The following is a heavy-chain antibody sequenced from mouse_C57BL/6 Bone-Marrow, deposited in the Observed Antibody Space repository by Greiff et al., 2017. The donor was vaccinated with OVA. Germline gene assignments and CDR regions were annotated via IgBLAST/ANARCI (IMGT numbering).Heavy chain of an antibody. CDR2: IDPENGDT. J-gene: IGHJ2*01. CDR1: GFNIKDDY. Sequence: VQLQQSGAELVRPGASVKLSCTASGFNIKDDYMHWVKQRPEQGLEWIGWIDPENGDTEYASKFQGKATITADTSSNTAYLQLSSLTSEDTAVYYGTAIYYGYDDYFDYWGQGTTLTVSS. CDR3: TAIYYGYDDYFDY. D-gene: IGHD2-2*01. V-gene: IGHV14-4*01.